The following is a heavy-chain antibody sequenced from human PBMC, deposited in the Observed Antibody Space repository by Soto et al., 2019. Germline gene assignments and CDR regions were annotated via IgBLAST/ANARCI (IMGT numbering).Heavy chain of an antibody. D-gene: IGHD2-2*03. J-gene: IGHJ4*02. Sequence: XETLCLPCNVTGDSMKTHYWGWIRQAPGKGLEWIGYIYYSGSTLYNPSLKRRVTISADTAKNQFYLRLTSLTAADTAVYYCASGWMAAFDHWAQGTLVTVPS. CDR3: ASGWMAAFDH. CDR2: IYYSGST. V-gene: IGHV4-59*11. CDR1: GDSMKTHY.